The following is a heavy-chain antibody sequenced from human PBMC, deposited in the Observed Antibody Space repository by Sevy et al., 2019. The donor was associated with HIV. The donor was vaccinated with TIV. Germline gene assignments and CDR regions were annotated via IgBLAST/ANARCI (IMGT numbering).Heavy chain of an antibody. CDR3: ARETLSGYNL. V-gene: IGHV3-33*01. Sequence: GGSLRLSCATSGFSFSTYGMHWVRQAPGKGLEWVAGIWYDGSKKQYADSVKGRFTISRDNSKNTVYLQINSLRAEDTAVYYCARETLSGYNLWGQGTRVTVSS. D-gene: IGHD5-12*01. J-gene: IGHJ4*02. CDR2: IWYDGSKK. CDR1: GFSFSTYG.